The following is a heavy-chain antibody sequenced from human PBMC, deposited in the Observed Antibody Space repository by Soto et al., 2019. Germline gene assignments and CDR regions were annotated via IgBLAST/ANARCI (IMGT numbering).Heavy chain of an antibody. CDR1: GGSIGSYF. D-gene: IGHD5-18*01. CDR3: ARGGYSSASTSFYFDD. J-gene: IGHJ4*02. Sequence: QVHLQESGPGLVKPSETLSLTCTVSGGSIGSYFWSWIRQPPGKGLEWIGYIYYSGTTNYNPSLRSRVTVSVDTSKNQFPLKLNSVTASDTAVYYCARGGYSSASTSFYFDDWGQGTLVTVSS. V-gene: IGHV4-59*12. CDR2: IYYSGTT.